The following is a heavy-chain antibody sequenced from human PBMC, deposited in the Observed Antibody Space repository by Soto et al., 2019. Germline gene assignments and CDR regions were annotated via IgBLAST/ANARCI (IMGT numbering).Heavy chain of an antibody. CDR3: ARGWGMTGTTMWFDP. J-gene: IGHJ5*02. CDR1: GYTFTSYG. Sequence: GASVKVSCKASGYTFTSYGISWVRQAPGQGLEWMGWISAYNGNTNYAQKLQGRVTMTTDTSTSTAYMELRSLRSDDTAVYYCARGWGMTGTTMWFDPWGQGTLVTVSS. V-gene: IGHV1-18*01. CDR2: ISAYNGNT. D-gene: IGHD1-20*01.